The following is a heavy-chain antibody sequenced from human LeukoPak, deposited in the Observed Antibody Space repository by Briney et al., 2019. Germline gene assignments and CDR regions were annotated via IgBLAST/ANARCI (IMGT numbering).Heavy chain of an antibody. CDR3: ARVPYYYMDV. J-gene: IGHJ6*03. CDR1: GFTFSSYG. V-gene: IGHV3-30*02. Sequence: PGGSLRLSCAASGFTFSSYGMHWVRQAPGKGLEWVAFIRYDGSNKYYADSVKGRFTISRDNSRNTLYLQMNSLRAEDTAVYYCARVPYYYMDVWGKGTTVTVSS. CDR2: IRYDGSNK.